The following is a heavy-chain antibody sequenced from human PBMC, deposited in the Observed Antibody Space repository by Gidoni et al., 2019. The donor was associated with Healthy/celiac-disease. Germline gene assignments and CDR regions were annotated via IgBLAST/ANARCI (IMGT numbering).Heavy chain of an antibody. V-gene: IGHV5-51*03. J-gene: IGHJ6*02. CDR1: GYSFTSYW. D-gene: IGHD3-3*01. CDR3: AGRAATGSGCDYYYDGMDV. Sequence: EVQLVQSGAAVQQPGETLTVSCKGSGYSFTSYWIGWVCKRPGKGLGWMGIIYPGDLETSDSPSCQGKVTISADNSSSTAYLQWSSLKASDTAMYYCAGRAATGSGCDYYYDGMDVWGQGTTVTVSS. CDR2: IYPGDLET.